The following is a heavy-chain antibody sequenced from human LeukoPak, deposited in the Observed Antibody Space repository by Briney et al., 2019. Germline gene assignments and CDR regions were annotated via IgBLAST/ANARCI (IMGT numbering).Heavy chain of an antibody. CDR3: ARDVPSLFDY. Sequence: PGRSLRLSCAASGFTFDDYAMHWVRQAPGKGLEWVSGISWNSGSIGYADSVKGRFTISRDNAKNSLYLQMNSLRAEDTAVYYCARDVPSLFDYWGQGTLVTVSS. CDR1: GFTFDDYA. CDR2: ISWNSGSI. J-gene: IGHJ4*02. V-gene: IGHV3-9*01.